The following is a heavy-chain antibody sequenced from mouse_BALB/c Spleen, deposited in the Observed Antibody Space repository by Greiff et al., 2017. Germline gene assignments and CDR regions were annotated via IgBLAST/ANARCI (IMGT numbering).Heavy chain of an antibody. J-gene: IGHJ4*01. Sequence: QVQLKQSGAELVRPGTSVTVSCKASGYAFTNYLIEWVKQRPGQGLEWIGVINPGSGGTNYNEKFKGKATLTADKSSSTAYMQLSSLTSDDSAVYFCARSDPYYYAMDYWGQGTSVTVSS. V-gene: IGHV1-54*03. CDR1: GYAFTNYL. CDR2: INPGSGGT. CDR3: ARSDPYYYAMDY.